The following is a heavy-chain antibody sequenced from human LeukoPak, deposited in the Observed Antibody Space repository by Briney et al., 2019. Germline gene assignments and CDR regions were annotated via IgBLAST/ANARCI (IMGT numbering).Heavy chain of an antibody. Sequence: SETLSLTCTVSGGSISSGSYYWSWIRQPAGKGLEWIGRIYTSGSTNYNPSLKSRVTISVDTSKNQFSLKLSSVTAADTAVYYCATSDTAMAPGDYWGQGTLVTVSS. CDR2: IYTSGST. J-gene: IGHJ4*02. V-gene: IGHV4-61*02. CDR3: ATSDTAMAPGDY. CDR1: GGSISSGSYY. D-gene: IGHD5-18*01.